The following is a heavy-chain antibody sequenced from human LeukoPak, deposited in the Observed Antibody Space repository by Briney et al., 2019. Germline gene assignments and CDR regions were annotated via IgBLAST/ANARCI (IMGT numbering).Heavy chain of an antibody. V-gene: IGHV1-69*06. Sequence: SVKVSCKASGGTFSSYAISWVRQAPGQGLGWMGGIIPIFGTANYAQKFQGRVTITADKSTSTAYMELSSLRSEDTAVYYCARDIVVVPAAMNYYYGMDVWGKGTTVTVSS. CDR3: ARDIVVVPAAMNYYYGMDV. J-gene: IGHJ6*04. CDR1: GGTFSSYA. D-gene: IGHD2-2*01. CDR2: IIPIFGTA.